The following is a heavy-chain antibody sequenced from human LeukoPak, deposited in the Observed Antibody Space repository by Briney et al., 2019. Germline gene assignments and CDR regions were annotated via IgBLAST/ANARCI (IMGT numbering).Heavy chain of an antibody. CDR2: ISAYNGNT. V-gene: IGHV1-18*01. D-gene: IGHD1-26*01. CDR1: GYAFTSYG. Sequence: ASLKVSCKASGYAFTSYGISWVRRAPGQGLEWMGWISAYNGNTNYAQKLQGRVTMTTDTSTSTAYMELRSLRSDDTAVYYCARWEPTHFDYWGQGTLVTVSS. J-gene: IGHJ4*02. CDR3: ARWEPTHFDY.